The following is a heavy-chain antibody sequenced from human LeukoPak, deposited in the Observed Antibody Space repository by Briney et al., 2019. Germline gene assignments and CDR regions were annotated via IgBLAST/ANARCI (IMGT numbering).Heavy chain of an antibody. CDR3: ARGFRRDGYNYLHGAFDI. CDR1: GFTFSDYN. CDR2: IYSGGST. D-gene: IGHD5-24*01. Sequence: GGSLRLSCAASGFTFSDYNMRWIRQAPGKGLEWVSVIYSGGSTYYADSVKGRFTISRDNSKNTLYLQMNSLRAEDTAMYYCARGFRRDGYNYLHGAFDIWGQGTMVTVSS. J-gene: IGHJ3*02. V-gene: IGHV3-53*01.